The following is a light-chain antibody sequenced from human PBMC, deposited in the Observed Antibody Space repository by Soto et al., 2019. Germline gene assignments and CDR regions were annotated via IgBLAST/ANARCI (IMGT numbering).Light chain of an antibody. J-gene: IGKJ3*01. CDR3: QQYSNWPPT. Sequence: MVMTQSPATLSVSPGERVTLSCRASESVHRNLAWYQQKPGQGPSLLIYYASTRATGVPDRFTGSGSGTEFTLTISSLQSEDFGVYHCQQYSNWPPTFGPGTKVEIK. V-gene: IGKV3-15*01. CDR1: ESVHRN. CDR2: YAS.